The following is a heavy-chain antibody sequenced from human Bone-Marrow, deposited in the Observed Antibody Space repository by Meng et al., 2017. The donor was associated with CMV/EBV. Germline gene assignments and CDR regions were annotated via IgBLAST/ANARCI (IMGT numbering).Heavy chain of an antibody. CDR2: MNPNSGNT. V-gene: IGHV1-8*01. CDR3: ARGRIFGSY. D-gene: IGHD3-3*01. J-gene: IGHJ4*02. Sequence: ASVKVSCKTSGYTFTSYDINWERQATGQGLGWMGWMNPNSGNTGYAQKFQDRVTMTRKTSISTAYMELSSLRSEDTAVYYCARGRIFGSYWGQGTLVTVYS. CDR1: GYTFTSYD.